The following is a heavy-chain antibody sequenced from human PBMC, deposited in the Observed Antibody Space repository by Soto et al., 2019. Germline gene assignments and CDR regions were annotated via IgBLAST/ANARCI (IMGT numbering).Heavy chain of an antibody. CDR3: ASPYYYGSGSYLGWFDP. D-gene: IGHD3-10*01. J-gene: IGHJ5*02. CDR2: IYYSGST. V-gene: IGHV4-39*01. Sequence: PSETLSLTCTVSGGSISSSSYYWGWIRQPPGKGLEWIGSIYYSGSTYYNPSLKSRVTISVDTSRNQFSLKLSSVTAADTAVYYCASPYYYGSGSYLGWFDPWGKGTLVTVSS. CDR1: GGSISSSSYY.